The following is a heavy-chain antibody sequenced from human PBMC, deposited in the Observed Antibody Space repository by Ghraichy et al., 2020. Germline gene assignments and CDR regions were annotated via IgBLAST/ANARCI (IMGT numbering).Heavy chain of an antibody. D-gene: IGHD2-21*02. CDR2: IYSAGLT. CDR1: GITVSTKY. J-gene: IGHJ4*02. Sequence: LSLTCEASGITVSTKYMHWVRQAPGKGLEWVSLIYSAGLTRYADSVRDRFTISRDSSTNKLFLQMDSLRAEDTAVYYCVGGNCGGDCYFDYWGQGTLVTVSA. V-gene: IGHV3-66*01. CDR3: VGGNCGGDCYFDY.